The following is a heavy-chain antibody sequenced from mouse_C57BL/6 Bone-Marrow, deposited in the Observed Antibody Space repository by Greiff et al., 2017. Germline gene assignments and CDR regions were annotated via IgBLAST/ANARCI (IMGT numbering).Heavy chain of an antibody. V-gene: IGHV1-15*01. CDR2: IDPETGGT. CDR3: TRGGWFAY. J-gene: IGHJ3*01. CDR1: GYTFTDYE. Sequence: QVQLQQSGAELVRPGASVTLSCKASGYTFTDYEMHWVKQTPVHGLEWIGAIDPETGGTAYNQKFKGKAILTADKSSSTAYMGLRSLTSEDSAVYYCTRGGWFAYWGQGTLVTVSA.